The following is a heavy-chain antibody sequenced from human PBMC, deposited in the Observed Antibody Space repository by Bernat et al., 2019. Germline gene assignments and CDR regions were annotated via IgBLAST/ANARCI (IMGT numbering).Heavy chain of an antibody. CDR2: IYSGGST. D-gene: IGHD3-3*01. CDR1: GFTVSSNY. Sequence: EVQLVESGGGLVQPGGSLRLSCAASGFTVSSNYMSWVRQAPGKGLEWVSVIYSGGSTYYADSVKGRFTISRDNSKNTLYLQMNSLRAEDTAVYYCARVDDDNWFDPWGQGTLVTVSS. J-gene: IGHJ5*02. V-gene: IGHV3-66*01. CDR3: ARVDDDNWFDP.